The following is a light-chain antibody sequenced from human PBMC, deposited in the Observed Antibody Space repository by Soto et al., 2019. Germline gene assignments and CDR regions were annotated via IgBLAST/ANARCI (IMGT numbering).Light chain of an antibody. CDR3: QQYSSYLT. CDR1: QTISSW. J-gene: IGKJ1*01. CDR2: DAS. Sequence: IQMTQSPSTLSGSVGDRVTITCRASQTISSWLAWYQQKPGKAPKLLIYDASNLESGVPSKFSGSGSGTEFTLTISSLQPDDFATYYCQQYSSYLTFGQGTKVDIK. V-gene: IGKV1-5*01.